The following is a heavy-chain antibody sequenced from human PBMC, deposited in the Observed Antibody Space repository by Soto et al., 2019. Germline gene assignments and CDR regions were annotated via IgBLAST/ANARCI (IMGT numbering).Heavy chain of an antibody. CDR2: IDGSGTTK. CDR1: GFTFNDFE. Sequence: PGGSLRLSCGVSGFTFNDFEMNLVRQAPGKGLEWLAYIDGSGTTKKYADAVRGRFTIYRDNPNNSLFLQISRLSAADTAIYACARGFGRFNYWGQGTLVSVSS. CDR3: ARGFGRFNY. J-gene: IGHJ4*02. D-gene: IGHD3-10*01. V-gene: IGHV3-48*03.